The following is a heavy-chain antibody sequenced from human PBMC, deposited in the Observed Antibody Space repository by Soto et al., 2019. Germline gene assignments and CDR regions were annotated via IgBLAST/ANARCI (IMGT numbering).Heavy chain of an antibody. J-gene: IGHJ4*02. CDR3: ARGTDIAIAPAKGAFDF. Sequence: QVRLQESGPGLVRPSQTLSLTCRVSGPPVTDGGYYWTWIRQFPEKGLEWIGYIYYTGSTYYNPSLAGRLTISSDTSKNQFSLKLDSVTAADTGVYYCARGTDIAIAPAKGAFDFWGPGTLVTVS. D-gene: IGHD3-9*01. V-gene: IGHV4-31*03. CDR1: GPPVTDGGYY. CDR2: IYYTGST.